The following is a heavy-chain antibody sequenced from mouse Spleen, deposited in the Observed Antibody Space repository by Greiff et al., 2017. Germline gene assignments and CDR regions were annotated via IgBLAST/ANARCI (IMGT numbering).Heavy chain of an antibody. V-gene: IGHV1-55*01. CDR1: GYTFTSYW. J-gene: IGHJ2*01. Sequence: VQLVESGAELVKPGASVKMSCKASGYTFTSYWINWVKQRPGQGLEWIGDIYPGRGITNYNEKFKSKATLTLDTSSSTAYMQLSSLTSEDSAVYYCSRGYDGGAYYFDYWGQGTTLTVSS. CDR3: SRGYDGGAYYFDY. D-gene: IGHD2-2*01. CDR2: IYPGRGIT.